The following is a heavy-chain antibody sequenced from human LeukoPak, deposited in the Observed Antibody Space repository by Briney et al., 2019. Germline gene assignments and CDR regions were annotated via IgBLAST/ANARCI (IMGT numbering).Heavy chain of an antibody. CDR2: ISWDGGST. V-gene: IGHV3-43D*03. CDR1: GFTFDDYA. Sequence: PGGSLRLSCAASGFTFDDYAMHWVRQAPGKGLEWVSLISWDGGSTYYADFVKGRFTISRDNSKNSLYLQMNSLRAEDTALYYCAKDQGYSYGYAVDSWGQGTLVTVSS. D-gene: IGHD5-18*01. CDR3: AKDQGYSYGYAVDS. J-gene: IGHJ4*02.